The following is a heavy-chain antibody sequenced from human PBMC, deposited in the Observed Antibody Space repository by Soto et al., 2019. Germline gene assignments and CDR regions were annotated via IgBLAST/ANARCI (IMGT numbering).Heavy chain of an antibody. V-gene: IGHV1-18*01. CDR1: GYTFTSNG. CDR2: IRTYNGNT. CDR3: ARDGYGDYGY. Sequence: QVQLVQSGAEVKKPGTSVKVSCKASGYTFTSNGISWVRQAPGQGLEWMGWIRTYNGNTNYAQKLQGRVTMTRDTSTNIAYMELRDLRSDDTAVYYCARDGYGDYGYWGQGSLVTVSS. D-gene: IGHD4-17*01. J-gene: IGHJ4*02.